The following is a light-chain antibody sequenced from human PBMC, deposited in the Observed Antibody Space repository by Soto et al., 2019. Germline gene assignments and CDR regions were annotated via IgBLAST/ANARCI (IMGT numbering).Light chain of an antibody. CDR2: GAS. CDR3: PQYNDWPPPIT. J-gene: IGKJ5*01. V-gene: IGKV3-15*01. CDR1: QSVGSN. Sequence: EIVMTQSPATLSVSPGERVTLSCRASQSVGSNLAWYQQRPGQAPRLLIYGASTRAPDIPARFSASGSGTEFSLTIGSLQSEDFVVYYCPQYNDWPPPITFGRGTRLEIK.